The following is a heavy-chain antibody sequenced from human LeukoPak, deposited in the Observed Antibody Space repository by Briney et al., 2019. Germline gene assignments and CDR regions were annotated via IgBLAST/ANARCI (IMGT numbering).Heavy chain of an antibody. CDR2: IGISSGNT. D-gene: IGHD1-1*01. V-gene: IGHV3-48*04. CDR1: GFTFSDYS. Sequence: GGSLRLSCAASGFTFSDYSMNWVRQAPGKGLEWISYIGISSGNTKYADSVRGRFIISADNAKNSLYLQMNSLRVEDTAVYYCARDHNYAFDNWGQGTLVTVSS. J-gene: IGHJ4*02. CDR3: ARDHNYAFDN.